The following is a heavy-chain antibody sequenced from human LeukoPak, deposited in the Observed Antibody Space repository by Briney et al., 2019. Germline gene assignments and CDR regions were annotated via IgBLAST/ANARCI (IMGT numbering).Heavy chain of an antibody. Sequence: GGSLRLSCAASGFTFSSYSMNWVRQAPGRGLEWVSYISGSSRPIYYADSVKGRFTISRDNSKNTLYLQMNSLRAEDTAVYYCARLPEYRTIDYWGQGTLVTVSS. V-gene: IGHV3-48*01. J-gene: IGHJ4*02. D-gene: IGHD5-18*01. CDR2: ISGSSRPI. CDR1: GFTFSSYS. CDR3: ARLPEYRTIDY.